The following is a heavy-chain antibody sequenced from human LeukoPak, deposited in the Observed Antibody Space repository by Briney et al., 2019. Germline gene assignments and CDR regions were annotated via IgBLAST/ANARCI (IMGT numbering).Heavy chain of an antibody. V-gene: IGHV3-30*04. D-gene: IGHD3-22*01. CDR1: GFTFSSYA. CDR3: ARDLSYYDSSGYGWFDP. CDR2: ISYDGSNK. Sequence: GGSLRLSCAASGFTFSSYAMHWVRQAPGKGLEWVAVISYDGSNKYYADSVKGRFTISRDNAKNSLYLQMNSLRAEDTAVYYCARDLSYYDSSGYGWFDPWGQGTLVTVSS. J-gene: IGHJ5*02.